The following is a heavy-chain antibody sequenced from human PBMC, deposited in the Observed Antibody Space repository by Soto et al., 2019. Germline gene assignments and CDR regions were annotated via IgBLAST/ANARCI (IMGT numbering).Heavy chain of an antibody. D-gene: IGHD4-17*01. CDR2: IYPGDSDT. V-gene: IGHV5-51*01. CDR1: GYSFANYW. CDR3: ARGTVSSDFDY. J-gene: IGHJ4*02. Sequence: GESLKISCKGSGYSFANYWIGWVRQMPGGGLEWMGIIYPGDSDTRYSPFFQGQVTISADKSISTAYLQWSSLKASDTAMYYCARGTVSSDFDYWGQGTLVTVSS.